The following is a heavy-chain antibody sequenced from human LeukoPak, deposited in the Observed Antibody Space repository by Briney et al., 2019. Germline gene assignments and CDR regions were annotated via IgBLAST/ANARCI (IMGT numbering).Heavy chain of an antibody. V-gene: IGHV3-21*01. CDR2: ITGSSNYI. D-gene: IGHD3-22*01. CDR1: GFTFSSYS. J-gene: IGHJ4*02. Sequence: PGGSLRLSCAASGFTFSSYSMNWVRQAPGKGLEWVSSITGSSNYIYYADSVKGRFTISRDNAKNSLYLHMNSLRAEDTAVYYCARAENYYDSSAYPYWGQGTLVTVSS. CDR3: ARAENYYDSSAYPY.